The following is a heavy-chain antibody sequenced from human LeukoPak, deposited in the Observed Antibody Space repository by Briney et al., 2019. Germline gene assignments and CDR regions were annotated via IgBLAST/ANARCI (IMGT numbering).Heavy chain of an antibody. CDR1: VGTFSSYA. Sequence: GASVKVSCKASVGTFSSYAISWVRQAPGQGLEWMGGIIPIFGTANYAQKFQGRVTITADESTSTAYMELSSLRSEDTAVYYCARVGYDFWSGYYTESIRDFYYYYGMDVWGQGTTVTVSS. J-gene: IGHJ6*02. D-gene: IGHD3-3*01. CDR3: ARVGYDFWSGYYTESIRDFYYYYGMDV. V-gene: IGHV1-69*13. CDR2: IIPIFGTA.